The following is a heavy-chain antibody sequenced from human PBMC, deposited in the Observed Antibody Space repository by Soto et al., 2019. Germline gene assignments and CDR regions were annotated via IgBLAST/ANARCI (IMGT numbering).Heavy chain of an antibody. D-gene: IGHD3-10*01. J-gene: IGHJ3*02. Sequence: VQLVESGGGLVKPEGSLRLSCAASGFTFSSYSMNWVRQAPGKGLEWVSLISSSSSYIYYADSVKGRFTISRDNAKNSLYLQMNSLRAEYTAVYYCARDRGVDLNAFDIWGQGTMVTVSS. V-gene: IGHV3-21*01. CDR1: GFTFSSYS. CDR3: ARDRGVDLNAFDI. CDR2: ISSSSSYI.